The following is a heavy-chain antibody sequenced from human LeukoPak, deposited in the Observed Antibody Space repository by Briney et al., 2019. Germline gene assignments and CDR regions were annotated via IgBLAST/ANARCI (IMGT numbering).Heavy chain of an antibody. J-gene: IGHJ4*02. V-gene: IGHV3-48*04. D-gene: IGHD5-18*01. CDR3: AREYTAMAYDY. CDR2: ISSSSSTI. Sequence: TGGSLRLSCAASGFTFSSYSMNWVRQAPGKGLEWVSYISSSSSTIYYADSVKGRFTISRDNARNSLFLQMNNLRVDDSAVYYCAREYTAMAYDYWGQGNLVTVSS. CDR1: GFTFSSYS.